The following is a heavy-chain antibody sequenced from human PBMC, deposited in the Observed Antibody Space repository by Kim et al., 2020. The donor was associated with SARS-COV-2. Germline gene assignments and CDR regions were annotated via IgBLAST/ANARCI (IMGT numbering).Heavy chain of an antibody. CDR2: ISSSSSYI. Sequence: GGSLRLSCAASGFTFSSYSMNWVRQAPGKGLEWVSSISSSSSYIYYADSVKGRFTISRDNAKNSLYLQMNSLRAEDTAVYYCARDGFGGYGTLDYWGQGTLVTVSS. D-gene: IGHD3-10*01. CDR1: GFTFSSYS. J-gene: IGHJ4*02. V-gene: IGHV3-21*01. CDR3: ARDGFGGYGTLDY.